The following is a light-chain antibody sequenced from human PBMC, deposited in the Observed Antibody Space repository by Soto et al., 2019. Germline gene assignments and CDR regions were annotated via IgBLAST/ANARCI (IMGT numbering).Light chain of an antibody. CDR3: SSYTSSSTPI. CDR2: DVS. CDR1: SSDVAGYNY. J-gene: IGLJ2*01. V-gene: IGLV2-14*01. Sequence: QSALTQPASVSGSPGQSITISCTGTSSDVAGYNYVSWYQRHPGKAPKLMIYDVSNRPSGVSNRFSGSKSGNTASLTISGLQAEDEADYYCSSYTSSSTPIFGGGTKLTVL.